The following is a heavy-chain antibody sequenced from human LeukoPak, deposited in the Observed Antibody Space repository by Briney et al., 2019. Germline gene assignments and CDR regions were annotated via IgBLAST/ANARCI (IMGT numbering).Heavy chain of an antibody. CDR1: GFSLNANEVG. J-gene: IGHJ4*02. V-gene: IGHV2-5*02. Sequence: SGPTLVKPTQTLTLTCSFSGFSLNANEVGVGWIRQPPGRALEWLAVIYWDDAKRDNPSLRSRLTITKDTSKNQVVITMTNMDPVDTATYFCAHAYTPSGTWGYFDNWGQGTLVTVSS. D-gene: IGHD1-1*01. CDR3: AHAYTPSGTWGYFDN. CDR2: IYWDDAK.